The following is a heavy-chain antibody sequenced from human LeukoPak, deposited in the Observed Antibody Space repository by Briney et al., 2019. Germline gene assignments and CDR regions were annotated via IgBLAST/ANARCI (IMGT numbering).Heavy chain of an antibody. CDR2: IYPGDSDT. J-gene: IGHJ4*02. D-gene: IGHD3-10*01. Sequence: GESLKISCKGSTYSFSDYWIGWVRQMPGKGLEWVAIIYPGDSDTRYSPSFQGQVTISAEKSISTVYLQWSSPQASDTAMYYCTRLIGSGWYFDYWGQGTLVTVSS. CDR1: TYSFSDYW. CDR3: TRLIGSGWYFDY. V-gene: IGHV5-51*01.